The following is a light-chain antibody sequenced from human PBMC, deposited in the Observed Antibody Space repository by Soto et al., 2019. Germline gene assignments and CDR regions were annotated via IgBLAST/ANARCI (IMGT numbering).Light chain of an antibody. Sequence: EIVLTQSPATLSVSPGQRATLSCRASQSLSSNLAWYQQKPAQAPTLLIYGASARATGVPARFSGSGSWTEFTITISSLPSVDFAVDYGQHVGTFGQGAKVDFK. CDR3: QHVGT. CDR1: QSLSSN. CDR2: GAS. V-gene: IGKV3-15*01. J-gene: IGKJ1*01.